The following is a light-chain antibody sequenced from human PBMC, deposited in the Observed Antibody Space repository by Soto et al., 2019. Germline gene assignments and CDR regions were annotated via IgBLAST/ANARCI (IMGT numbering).Light chain of an antibody. CDR3: QSYDSSLSGSV. CDR2: GNS. V-gene: IGLV1-40*01. J-gene: IGLJ3*02. CDR1: SSNIGAGYD. Sequence: QSVLTQPPSVSGAPGQRGTISCTGSSSNIGAGYDVHWYQQLPGTAPKLLFYGNSNRPSGVPDRFSGSKSGTSASLAITGLQAEDEADYYCQSYDSSLSGSVFGGGTKVTVL.